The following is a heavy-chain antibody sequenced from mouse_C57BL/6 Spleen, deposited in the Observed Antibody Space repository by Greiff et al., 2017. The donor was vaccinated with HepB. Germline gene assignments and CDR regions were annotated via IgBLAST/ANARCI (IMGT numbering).Heavy chain of an antibody. CDR2: IYPRDGST. D-gene: IGHD1-1*01. CDR1: GYTFTDHT. J-gene: IGHJ2*01. V-gene: IGHV1-78*01. CDR3: ARGPFYYGSLDY. Sequence: VQVVESDAELVKPGASVKISCKVSGYTFTDHTIHWMKQRPEQGLEWIGYIYPRDGSTKYNEKFKGKATLTADKSSSTAYMQLNSLTSEDSAVYFCARGPFYYGSLDYWGQGTTLTVSS.